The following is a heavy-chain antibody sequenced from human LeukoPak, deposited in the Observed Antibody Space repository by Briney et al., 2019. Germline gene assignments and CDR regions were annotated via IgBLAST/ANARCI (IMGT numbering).Heavy chain of an antibody. CDR2: ISGSGNST. J-gene: IGHJ4*02. D-gene: IGHD3-9*01. CDR3: AKLPYDIFVSYYFDY. CDR1: GFTFTNYA. V-gene: IGHV3-23*01. Sequence: GGSLRLSCVVSGFTFTNYAMTWVRQAPGKGLEWVSAISGSGNSTFYADSIKGRFTISRDNSKNTLYLQMNSLRAEDTAVYYCAKLPYDIFVSYYFDYWGQGTLVTVS.